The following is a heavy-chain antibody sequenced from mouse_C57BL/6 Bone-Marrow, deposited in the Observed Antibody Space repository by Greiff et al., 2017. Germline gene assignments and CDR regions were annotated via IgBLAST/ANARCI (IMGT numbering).Heavy chain of an antibody. Sequence: EVKLVESGEGLVKPGGSLKLSCAASGFTFSSYAMSWVRQTPEKRLEWVAYISSGGDYIYYADTVKGRFTISRDNARNTLYLQMSSLKSEDTAMYCCTRVLWLRRRDYAMDYWGQGTSVTVSS. V-gene: IGHV5-9-1*02. CDR1: GFTFSSYA. CDR2: ISSGGDYI. J-gene: IGHJ4*01. CDR3: TRVLWLRRRDYAMDY. D-gene: IGHD2-2*01.